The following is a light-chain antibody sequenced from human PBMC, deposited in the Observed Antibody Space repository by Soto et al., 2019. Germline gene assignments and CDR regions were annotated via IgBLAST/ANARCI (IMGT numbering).Light chain of an antibody. CDR3: QQYYNLPLT. V-gene: IGKV1-33*01. CDR2: DAS. Sequence: DIQMTQSPSSLSASVGDRVTITCQASQDISNYLNWYQQKPGKAPKLLIYDASNLETGVPSRFSGSGSGTDFTFTISSLQPEDIATYYWQQYYNLPLTFGGGTQVEIK. J-gene: IGKJ4*01. CDR1: QDISNY.